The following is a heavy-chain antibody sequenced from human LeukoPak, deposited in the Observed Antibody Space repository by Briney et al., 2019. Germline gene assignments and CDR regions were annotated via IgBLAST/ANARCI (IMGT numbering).Heavy chain of an antibody. CDR2: ISGSGGST. D-gene: IGHD4-17*01. V-gene: IGHV3-23*01. CDR1: GFTFSSYA. J-gene: IGHJ4*02. Sequence: GGSLRLSRAASGFTFSSYAMGWVRQAPGKGLEWVSAISGSGGSTYYADSVKGRFTISRDNSKNTLYLQMNSLRAEDTAVYYCAKAQGRATTVTTRTFDYWGQGTLVTVSS. CDR3: AKAQGRATTVTTRTFDY.